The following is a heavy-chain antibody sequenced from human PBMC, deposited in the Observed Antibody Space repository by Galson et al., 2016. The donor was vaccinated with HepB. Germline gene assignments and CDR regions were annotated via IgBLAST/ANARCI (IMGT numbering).Heavy chain of an antibody. CDR1: GDSISAVTYY. J-gene: IGHJ3*02. V-gene: IGHV4-39*07. CDR3: SRVPTVFGVVTDAFDI. D-gene: IGHD3-3*01. Sequence: SETLSLTCSVSGDSISAVTYYWGWIRQPPGKGPEWIGTIHYSGSTYYNPSLKSRVTISIDTSKNQFSLRLSSVTAADTAVYFCSRVPTVFGVVTDAFDIWGQGTMVTVSS. CDR2: IHYSGST.